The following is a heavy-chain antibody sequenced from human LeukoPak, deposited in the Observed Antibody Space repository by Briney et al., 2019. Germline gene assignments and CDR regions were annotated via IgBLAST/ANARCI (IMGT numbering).Heavy chain of an antibody. J-gene: IGHJ4*02. D-gene: IGHD6-6*01. CDR2: VYYSGST. CDR1: GGSIRSYF. Sequence: PETLSLTCTVSGGSIRSYFWSWIRQPPGKGLEWIGYVYYSGSTNYNPSLKSRVTISVDTSKKQFSLKLSSVTAADTAVYYCARRPHGSSHFDYGGQGTLATVSS. V-gene: IGHV4-59*08. CDR3: ARRPHGSSHFDY.